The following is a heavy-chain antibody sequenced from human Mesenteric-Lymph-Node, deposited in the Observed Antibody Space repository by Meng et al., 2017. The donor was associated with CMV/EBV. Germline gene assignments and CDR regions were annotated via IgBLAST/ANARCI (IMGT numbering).Heavy chain of an antibody. J-gene: IGHJ4*02. CDR1: GFTVSNTY. Sequence: GESLKISCAASGFTVSNTYMSWVRQAPGKGLEWVSVMYSGGYTYYVDSVKGRFTISRDNSKNTLCLQMNSLRAEDTAVYYCAKIAAAGRYYFDYWGQGTLVTVSS. V-gene: IGHV3-66*01. D-gene: IGHD6-13*01. CDR3: AKIAAAGRYYFDY. CDR2: MYSGGYT.